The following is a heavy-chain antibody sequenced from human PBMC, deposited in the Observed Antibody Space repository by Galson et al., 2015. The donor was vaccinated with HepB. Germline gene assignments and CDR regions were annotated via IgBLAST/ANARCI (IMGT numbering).Heavy chain of an antibody. CDR2: ISYDGSNK. J-gene: IGHJ6*02. D-gene: IGHD6-19*01. Sequence: SLRLSCAASGFTFCSYAMHWVRQAPGKGLEWVAVISYDGSNKYYADSVKGRFTISRDNSKNTLYLQMNSLRAEDTAVYYCARDSVGIAVAGTGGYGMDVWGQGTTVTVSS. CDR1: GFTFCSYA. V-gene: IGHV3-30*04. CDR3: ARDSVGIAVAGTGGYGMDV.